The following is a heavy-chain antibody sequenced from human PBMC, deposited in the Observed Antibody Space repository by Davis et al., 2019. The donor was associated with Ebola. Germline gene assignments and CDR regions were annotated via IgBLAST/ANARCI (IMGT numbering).Heavy chain of an antibody. D-gene: IGHD6-19*01. Sequence: SVKVSCKASGGTFSSYATSCVRQVPGQGLEWTGAIIPIFGTANYAQKFQGRVTITADKSTSTAYMELSSLRSEDTAVYYCARPSSVADQDFFDYWGQGTLVTVSS. J-gene: IGHJ4*02. V-gene: IGHV1-69*06. CDR2: IIPIFGTA. CDR3: ARPSSVADQDFFDY. CDR1: GGTFSSYA.